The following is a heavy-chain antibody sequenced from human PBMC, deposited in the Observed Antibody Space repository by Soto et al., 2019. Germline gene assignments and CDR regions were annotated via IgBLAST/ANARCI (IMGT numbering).Heavy chain of an antibody. CDR2: INTHNRNT. CDR1: GYTFTTYG. Sequence: QVQLEQSAPEVQKPGASVKVSCKASGYTFTTYGISWVRQAPGQGLEWMGWINTHNRNTNYAQNLQGRVIMTADTSTSTAYMELRSLRSDDTAVYYCTREGSAPYYYCGMDAWGQGTTVTVSS. CDR3: TREGSAPYYYCGMDA. D-gene: IGHD3-10*01. V-gene: IGHV1-18*01. J-gene: IGHJ6*02.